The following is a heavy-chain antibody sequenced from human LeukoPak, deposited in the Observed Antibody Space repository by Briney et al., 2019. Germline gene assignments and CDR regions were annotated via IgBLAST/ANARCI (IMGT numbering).Heavy chain of an antibody. CDR2: ISGSGHVT. J-gene: IGHJ4*02. V-gene: IGHV3-23*01. CDR3: AKVNPAYSAKTFDY. D-gene: IGHD2-21*01. CDR1: GFTFSSCA. Sequence: GGPLRLSCAASGFTFSSCAMNWVRQAPGKGLEWVSAISGSGHVTYYADSVKGRFTISRDNSKNTLYLQMNSLRAVDAAVYYCAKVNPAYSAKTFDYWGQGTLVTVSS.